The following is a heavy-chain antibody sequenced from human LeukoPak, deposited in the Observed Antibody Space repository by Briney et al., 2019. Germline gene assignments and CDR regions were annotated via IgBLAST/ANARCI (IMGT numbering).Heavy chain of an antibody. CDR1: GFTFSDYY. Sequence: GGSLRLSCAASGFTFSDYYMGWIRQAPGKGVEWLSYIGGSGSIIFYADSVKGRFTISRDNAKNSLFLQMNSLRAEDTAVYYCGRDFGLIGTKRSFDLWGQGTMVTVSS. D-gene: IGHD1-7*01. CDR3: GRDFGLIGTKRSFDL. CDR2: IGGSGSII. J-gene: IGHJ3*01. V-gene: IGHV3-11*01.